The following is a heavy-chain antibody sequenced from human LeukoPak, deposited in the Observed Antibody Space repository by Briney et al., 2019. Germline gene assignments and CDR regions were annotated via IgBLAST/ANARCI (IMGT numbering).Heavy chain of an antibody. V-gene: IGHV1-46*01. Sequence: ASVKVSCKASGYTFTSYYMHWERQAPGQGLEWMGIINPSGDSTSYEQRFQGRLTMTRDTSTNTVYMELSSLRSEDTAVYYCARHPSPQLHHFDYWGQGTLVTVSS. D-gene: IGHD2-2*01. J-gene: IGHJ4*02. CDR1: GYTFTSYY. CDR2: INPSGDST. CDR3: ARHPSPQLHHFDY.